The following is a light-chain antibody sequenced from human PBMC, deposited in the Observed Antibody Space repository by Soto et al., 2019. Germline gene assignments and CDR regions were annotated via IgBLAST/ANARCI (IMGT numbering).Light chain of an antibody. CDR3: QQRSNQLT. CDR2: DAS. V-gene: IGKV3-11*01. J-gene: IGKJ4*01. CDR1: QSVSSY. Sequence: EIVLTQSPATLSLSPRERATLSCRACQSVSSYLAWYQQKPCQAPRLLIYDASNRATGIPARFSGSWSGTDFSLTISSLEPEDFAVYYCQQRSNQLTFGGGTKVDIK.